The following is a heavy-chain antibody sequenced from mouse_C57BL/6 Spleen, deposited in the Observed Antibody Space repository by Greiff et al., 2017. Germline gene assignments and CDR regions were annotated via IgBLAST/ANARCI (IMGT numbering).Heavy chain of an antibody. V-gene: IGHV1-82*01. CDR1: GYAFSSSW. D-gene: IGHD1-1*01. J-gene: IGHJ4*01. Sequence: VMLVESGPELVKPGASVKISCKASGYAFSSSWMNWVKQRPGKGLEWIGRIYPGDGDTNYNGKFKGKATLTADKSSSTAYMQLSSLTSEDSAVYFCARYYGSSYDAMDYWGQGTSVTVSS. CDR2: IYPGDGDT. CDR3: ARYYGSSYDAMDY.